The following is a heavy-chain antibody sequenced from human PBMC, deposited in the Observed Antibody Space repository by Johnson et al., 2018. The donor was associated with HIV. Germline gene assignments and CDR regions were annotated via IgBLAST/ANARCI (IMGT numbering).Heavy chain of an antibody. V-gene: IGHV3-11*04. J-gene: IGHJ3*02. Sequence: QVQLVESGGGLVKPGGSLRLSCAASGFTFSDYYMSWIRQAPGKGLEWVSAISSSGGGTYYADSVEGRFAISRDNSKNTLYLQMNSLRADDTAVYYCASGSHYYDSSELSLAFDIWGQGTMVTVSS. CDR3: ASGSHYYDSSELSLAFDI. CDR2: ISSSGGGT. CDR1: GFTFSDYY. D-gene: IGHD3-22*01.